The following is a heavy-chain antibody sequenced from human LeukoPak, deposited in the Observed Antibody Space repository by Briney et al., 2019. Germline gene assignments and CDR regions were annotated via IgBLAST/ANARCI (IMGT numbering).Heavy chain of an antibody. J-gene: IGHJ4*02. CDR3: ARVYDSSGYSWDY. Sequence: ASVTVSCKASGYTFTSYDINWVRQATGQGLEWMGWMNPNSGNTGYAQKFQGRVTMTRNTSISTAYMELSSLRSEDTAVYYCARVYDSSGYSWDYWGQGTLVTVSS. V-gene: IGHV1-8*01. D-gene: IGHD3-22*01. CDR1: GYTFTSYD. CDR2: MNPNSGNT.